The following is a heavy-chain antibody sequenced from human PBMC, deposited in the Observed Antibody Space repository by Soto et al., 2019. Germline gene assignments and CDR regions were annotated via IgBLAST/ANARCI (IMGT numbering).Heavy chain of an antibody. V-gene: IGHV3-30-3*01. CDR3: ARDGTTVTTLSYYGMDV. CDR2: ISHDGSDQ. CDR1: GFTFSRYG. J-gene: IGHJ6*02. D-gene: IGHD4-17*01. Sequence: QVQMVESGGGVVQPGRSLRLSCAASGFTFSRYGMHWVRQAPGKGLEWVAVISHDGSDQYYRDSVKGRFTISRDNSKNTLYLQVNSPRPEDTAVYYCARDGTTVTTLSYYGMDVWGQGTTVTVSS.